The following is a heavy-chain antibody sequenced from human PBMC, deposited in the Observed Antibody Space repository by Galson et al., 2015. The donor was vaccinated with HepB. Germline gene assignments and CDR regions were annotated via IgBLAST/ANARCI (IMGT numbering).Heavy chain of an antibody. J-gene: IGHJ5*02. D-gene: IGHD3-10*01. V-gene: IGHV3-30*02. CDR2: IRYDGSNK. Sequence: SLRLSCAASGFTVSSNYMSWVRQAPGKGLEWVAFIRYDGSNKYYADSVKGRFTISRDNSKNTLYLQMNSLRAEDTAVYYCAKDTRARITMVRGAPFSWGQGTLVTVSS. CDR1: GFTVSSNY. CDR3: AKDTRARITMVRGAPFS.